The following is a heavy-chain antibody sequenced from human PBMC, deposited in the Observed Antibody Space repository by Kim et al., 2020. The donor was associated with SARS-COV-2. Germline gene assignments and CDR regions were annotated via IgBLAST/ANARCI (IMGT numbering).Heavy chain of an antibody. V-gene: IGHV4-39*01. Sequence: SETLSLTCTVSGGSISSSSYYWGWIRQPPGKGLEWIGSIYYSGSTYYNPSLKSRVTISVDTSKNQFSLKLSSVTAADTAVYYCARQGSGAAVVTPTAFWYFDLWGRGTLVTVSS. D-gene: IGHD2-21*02. CDR2: IYYSGST. J-gene: IGHJ2*01. CDR1: GGSISSSSYY. CDR3: ARQGSGAAVVTPTAFWYFDL.